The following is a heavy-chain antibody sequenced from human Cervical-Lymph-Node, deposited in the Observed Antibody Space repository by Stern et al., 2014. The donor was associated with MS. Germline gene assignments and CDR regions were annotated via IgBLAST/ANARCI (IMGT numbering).Heavy chain of an antibody. Sequence: QLVQSGAEVKKPGSSVNVSCKASGGTFISSYAITWMRQAPGQGLEWMGRLIPILGLPNYAQKFQGRVTITADTSTSTAYMELSSLRSEDTAVYYCARGVVTNRAAATLHNLFDPRGQGTLVTVSS. CDR2: LIPILGLP. D-gene: IGHD2-15*01. J-gene: IGHJ5*02. CDR3: ARGVVTNRAAATLHNLFDP. V-gene: IGHV1-69*09. CDR1: GGTFISSYA.